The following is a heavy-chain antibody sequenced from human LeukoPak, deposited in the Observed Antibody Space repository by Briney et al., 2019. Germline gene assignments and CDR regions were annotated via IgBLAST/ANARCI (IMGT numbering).Heavy chain of an antibody. V-gene: IGHV6-1*01. CDR2: TYYRSTWYN. Sequence: SQTLSLSCAISGDSVSSNSDAWHWIRQSPSRGLEWLGRTYYRSTWYNDYAVSVRSRIIINPDTSKNQFSLQLTSVTPADTAVYYCARDQGALNPWGQGTLVTVSS. D-gene: IGHD1-26*01. CDR1: GDSVSSNSDA. J-gene: IGHJ5*02. CDR3: ARDQGALNP.